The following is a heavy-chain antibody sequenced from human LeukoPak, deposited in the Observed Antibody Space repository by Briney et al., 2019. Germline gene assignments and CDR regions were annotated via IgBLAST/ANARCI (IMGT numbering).Heavy chain of an antibody. CDR2: IREDGSQK. D-gene: IGHD2-8*01. CDR1: GFTFSSYG. V-gene: IGHV3-7*01. CDR3: ARGPTNGQAFDY. J-gene: IGHJ4*02. Sequence: QSGGSLRLSCAASGFTFSSYGMGWVRQAPGKGLEWVASIREDGSQKTAVDSVGGRFTISRDNAKNSVYLQMDSLRAEDTAVYYCARGPTNGQAFDYWGQGTLVSVSS.